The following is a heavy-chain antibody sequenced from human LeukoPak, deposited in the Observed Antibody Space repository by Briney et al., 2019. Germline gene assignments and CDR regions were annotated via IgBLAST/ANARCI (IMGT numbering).Heavy chain of an antibody. CDR3: ARVXAVAGTSVGVDA. CDR1: GFTFSNYW. Sequence: PGESLXLSCAASGFTFSNYWMHWVRQAPGRGLEWVANIKQDGSEKYYVDSVKGRFTISRDNAKNTLYLQMNSLRAEDTAVYYCARVXAVAGTSVGVDAWGQGILVTVS. J-gene: IGHJ4*02. V-gene: IGHV3-7*01. CDR2: IKQDGSEK. D-gene: IGHD6-19*01.